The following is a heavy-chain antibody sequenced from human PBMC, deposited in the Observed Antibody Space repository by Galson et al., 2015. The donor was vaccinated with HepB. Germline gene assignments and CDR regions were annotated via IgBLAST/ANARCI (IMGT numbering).Heavy chain of an antibody. V-gene: IGHV5-10-1*01. Sequence: SGAEVKKPGESLRISCKGSGYSFTSYWISWVRQMPGKGLEWMGRIDPSDSYTNYSPSFQGHVTISADKSISTAYLQWSSLKASDTAMYYCASPAKHRWDFDYWGQGTLVTVSS. CDR2: IDPSDSYT. CDR1: GYSFTSYW. J-gene: IGHJ4*02. CDR3: ASPAKHRWDFDY. D-gene: IGHD4-23*01.